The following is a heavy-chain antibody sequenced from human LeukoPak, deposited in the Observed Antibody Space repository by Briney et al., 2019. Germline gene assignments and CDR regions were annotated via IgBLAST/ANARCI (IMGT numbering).Heavy chain of an antibody. J-gene: IGHJ4*02. Sequence: GGSLRLSCAASGFTFSSYSMNWVRQAPGRGLEWVSSIVGSSSHIYYADSVKGRFTISRDNAKNSLYLQMNSLRAEDTAVYYCARVYYGDYQAFVYWAPGTLVT. CDR2: IVGSSSHI. V-gene: IGHV3-21*01. CDR1: GFTFSSYS. CDR3: ARVYYGDYQAFVY. D-gene: IGHD4-17*01.